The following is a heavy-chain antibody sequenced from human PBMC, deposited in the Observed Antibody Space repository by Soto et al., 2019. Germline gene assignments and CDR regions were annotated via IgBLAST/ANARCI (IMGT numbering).Heavy chain of an antibody. Sequence: SETLSLTCTVSDGSISSYYWSWIRQPPGKGLEWIGYIYYSGSTNYNPSLKSRVTISVDTSKNQFSLKLSSVTAADTAVYYCASCFFIGSSSNWLDPPGPGPLVTVSS. CDR3: ASCFFIGSSSNWLDP. V-gene: IGHV4-59*01. CDR2: IYYSGST. J-gene: IGHJ5*02. CDR1: DGSISSYY. D-gene: IGHD1-26*01.